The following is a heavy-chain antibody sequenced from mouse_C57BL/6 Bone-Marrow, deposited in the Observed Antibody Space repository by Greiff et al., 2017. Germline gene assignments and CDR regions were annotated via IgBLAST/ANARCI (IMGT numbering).Heavy chain of an antibody. CDR2: IYPGGGYT. CDR3: ARSFNYRGLGFAY. J-gene: IGHJ3*01. Sequence: QVQLQQSGAELVRPGTSVKMSCKASGYTFTNYWIGWAKQRPGHGLEWIGDIYPGGGYTNYNEKFKGKATLTADKSSSTAYMQFSSLTSEDSAIYYCARSFNYRGLGFAYWGQGTLVTVSA. V-gene: IGHV1-63*01. CDR1: GYTFTNYW. D-gene: IGHD2-1*01.